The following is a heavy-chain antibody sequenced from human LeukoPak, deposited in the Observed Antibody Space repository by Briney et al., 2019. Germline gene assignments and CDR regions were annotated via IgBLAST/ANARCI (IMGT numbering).Heavy chain of an antibody. CDR1: GFTFSSYA. Sequence: GRSLRLSCAASGFTFSSYAMHWVRQAPGKGLEWVAVISYDGSNKYYADSVKGRFTISRDNSKNTLYLQMNSLRAEDTAVYYCARDGTGFDFFDYWGQGTLVTVSS. CDR3: ARDGTGFDFFDY. J-gene: IGHJ4*02. CDR2: ISYDGSNK. V-gene: IGHV3-30-3*01. D-gene: IGHD1-1*01.